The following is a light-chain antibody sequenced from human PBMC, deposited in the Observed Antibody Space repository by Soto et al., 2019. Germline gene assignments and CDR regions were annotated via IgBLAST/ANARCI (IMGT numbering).Light chain of an antibody. CDR1: QSVLYSSNNKNY. Sequence: EIVLPQSPDSLDVALGERATINCKSSQSVLYSSNNKNYLAWYQQKPGQPPKLLIYWASTRESGVPDRFSGSGSGTDFTLNISSLQAEDVVVYYCQQYYTTPLTFAAGTRVDIK. V-gene: IGKV4-1*01. J-gene: IGKJ3*01. CDR2: WAS. CDR3: QQYYTTPLT.